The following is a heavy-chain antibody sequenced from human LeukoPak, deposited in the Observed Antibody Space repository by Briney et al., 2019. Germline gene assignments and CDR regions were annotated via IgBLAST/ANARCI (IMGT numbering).Heavy chain of an antibody. CDR1: GFTFSSHW. D-gene: IGHD2-21*01. CDR3: QVSDTDSFDY. J-gene: IGHJ4*02. CDR2: INSDGSSI. V-gene: IGHV3-74*01. Sequence: GGSLRLSCAASGFTFSSHWMHWVRQAPGKGLVWVSRINSDGSSISYADSVKGRFTISRDSSESMLYLEMSSLRAEDTAVYYCQVSDTDSFDYWGQGTLVTVSS.